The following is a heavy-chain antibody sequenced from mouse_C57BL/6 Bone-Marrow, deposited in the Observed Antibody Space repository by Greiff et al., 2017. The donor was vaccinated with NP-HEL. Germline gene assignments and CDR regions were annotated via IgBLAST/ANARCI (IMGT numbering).Heavy chain of an antibody. V-gene: IGHV1-75*01. Sequence: QVQLQQSGPELVKPGASVKISCKASGYTFTDYYINWVKQRPGQGLEWIGWIFPGSGSTYSNEKFKGKATLTVDKSSSTAYMLLSSLTSEDSAVYFCARALYYGSSSRVDYWGQGTTLTVSS. CDR1: GYTFTDYY. D-gene: IGHD1-1*01. CDR3: ARALYYGSSSRVDY. CDR2: IFPGSGST. J-gene: IGHJ2*01.